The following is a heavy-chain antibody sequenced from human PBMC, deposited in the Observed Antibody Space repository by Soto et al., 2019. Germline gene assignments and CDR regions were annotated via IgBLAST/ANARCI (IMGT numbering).Heavy chain of an antibody. J-gene: IGHJ3*02. CDR2: INPNSGGT. Sequence: QVQLVQSGAEVKKPGASVKVSCKASGYTFTGYYMHWVRQAPGQGLEWMGWINPNSGGTNYAQKSQGRVTMTRDTSISTAYMELSRLRSDDTAVYYCARDPPRIAARPGRAFDIWGQGTMVTVSS. CDR1: GYTFTGYY. CDR3: ARDPPRIAARPGRAFDI. D-gene: IGHD6-6*01. V-gene: IGHV1-2*02.